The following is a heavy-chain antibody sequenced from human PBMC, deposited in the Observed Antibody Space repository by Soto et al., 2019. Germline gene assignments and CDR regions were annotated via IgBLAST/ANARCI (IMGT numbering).Heavy chain of an antibody. CDR3: ARAHPITLVRGGPRLDY. V-gene: IGHV3-30*03. J-gene: IGHJ4*02. Sequence: QVQLVESGGGVVQPGRSLRLSCAASGFTFNSFDMHWVRQAPGKGLEWVAVSSYDGNNKYFADSVKGRFTISRHNSKNTLYLQMSSLMTEDTALYYCARAHPITLVRGGPRLDYWGQGTLVTVSS. CDR1: GFTFNSFD. CDR2: SSYDGNNK. D-gene: IGHD3-10*01.